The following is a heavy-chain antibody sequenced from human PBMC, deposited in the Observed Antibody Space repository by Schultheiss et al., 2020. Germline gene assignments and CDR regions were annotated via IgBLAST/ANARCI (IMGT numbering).Heavy chain of an antibody. Sequence: GGSLRLSCAASGFTFSDYYMSWIRQAPGKGLEWVAVISYDGSNKYYADSVKGRFTISRDNSKNTLYLQMNSLRAEDTAVYYCAKVVIEYSSGIDYWGQGTLVTVSS. J-gene: IGHJ4*02. CDR1: GFTFSDYY. D-gene: IGHD6-19*01. V-gene: IGHV3-30*18. CDR3: AKVVIEYSSGIDY. CDR2: ISYDGSNK.